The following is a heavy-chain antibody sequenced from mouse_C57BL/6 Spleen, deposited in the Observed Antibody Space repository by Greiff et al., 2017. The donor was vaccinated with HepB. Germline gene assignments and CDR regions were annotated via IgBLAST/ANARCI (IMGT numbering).Heavy chain of an antibody. CDR2: IDPETGGT. CDR3: TREGGNPFAY. CDR1: GYTFTDYE. D-gene: IGHD2-1*01. J-gene: IGHJ3*01. Sequence: QVQLQQSGAELVRPGASVTLSCKASGYTFTDYEMHWVKQTPVHGLEWIGAIDPETGGTAYNQKFKGKAILTADKSSSTAYMELRSLTSEDSAVYYCTREGGNPFAYWGQGTLVTVSA. V-gene: IGHV1-15*01.